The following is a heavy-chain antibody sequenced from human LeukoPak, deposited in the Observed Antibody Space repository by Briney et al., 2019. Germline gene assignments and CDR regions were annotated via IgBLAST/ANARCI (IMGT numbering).Heavy chain of an antibody. V-gene: IGHV3-9*01. CDR1: GFNFDDYA. D-gene: IGHD1-26*01. J-gene: IGHJ4*02. CDR2: ISWNSDSI. Sequence: PGGSLRLSCAASGFNFDDYAMHWVRQVPGKGLEWVSGISWNSDSIGYADSVKGRFTISRDNAKKSLYLQMNSLRDEDTAVYYCARFVSYGSPHDYWGQGTLVTVSS. CDR3: ARFVSYGSPHDY.